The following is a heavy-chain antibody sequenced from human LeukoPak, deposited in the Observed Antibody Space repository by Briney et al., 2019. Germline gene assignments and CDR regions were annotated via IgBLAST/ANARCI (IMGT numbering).Heavy chain of an antibody. D-gene: IGHD3-10*01. CDR1: GFTFSIYG. CDR3: TTDPYGSGSYFDY. CDR2: ISYDGSDK. V-gene: IGHV3-30*03. J-gene: IGHJ4*02. Sequence: GGTLRLSCAASGFTFSIYGMTWVRQAPGKGLEWVAVISYDGSDKNYADSVKGRFTISRDNSKNTLYLQMNSLKTEDTAVYYCTTDPYGSGSYFDYWGQGTLVTVSS.